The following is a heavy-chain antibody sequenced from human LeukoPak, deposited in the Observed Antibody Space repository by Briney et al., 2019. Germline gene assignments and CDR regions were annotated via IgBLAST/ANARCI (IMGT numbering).Heavy chain of an antibody. CDR2: ISSSSSTI. D-gene: IGHD3-22*01. J-gene: IGHJ4*02. Sequence: PRGSPKLSCAASGFACSSYSKNWVRQAPGKGLEWVSYISSSSSTIYYADSVKGRFTISRDNVKNSLYLQMNSLRDEDTAVYYCARGSSGNYFGFEYWGQGAMDTVSS. V-gene: IGHV3-48*02. CDR1: GFACSSYS. CDR3: ARGSSGNYFGFEY.